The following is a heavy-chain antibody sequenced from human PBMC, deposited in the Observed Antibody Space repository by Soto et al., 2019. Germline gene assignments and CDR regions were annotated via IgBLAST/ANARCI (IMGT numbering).Heavy chain of an antibody. CDR3: ARLSADCSSTSCYLLEEYYYYMDV. J-gene: IGHJ6*03. V-gene: IGHV1-46*01. CDR1: GYTFTSYY. CDR2: INPSGGST. D-gene: IGHD2-2*01. Sequence: ASVKVSCKASGYTFTSYYMHWVRQAPGQGLEWMGIINPSGGSTGYAQKFQGRVTMTRNTSISTAYMELSSLRSEDTAVYYCARLSADCSSTSCYLLEEYYYYMDVWGKGTTVTVSS.